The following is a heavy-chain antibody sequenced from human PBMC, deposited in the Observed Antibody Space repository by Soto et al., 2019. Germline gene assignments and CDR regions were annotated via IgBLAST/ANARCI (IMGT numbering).Heavy chain of an antibody. Sequence: GASVKVSCKASGYTFTSYGISWVRQAPGQGLEWMGWISAYNGNTNYAQKLQGRVTMTTDTSTSTAYMELRSLRSDDTAVYYCARGDRPKFRDYVWGSYRVDAFDIWGQGTMVTVSS. D-gene: IGHD3-16*02. V-gene: IGHV1-18*01. J-gene: IGHJ3*02. CDR3: ARGDRPKFRDYVWGSYRVDAFDI. CDR1: GYTFTSYG. CDR2: ISAYNGNT.